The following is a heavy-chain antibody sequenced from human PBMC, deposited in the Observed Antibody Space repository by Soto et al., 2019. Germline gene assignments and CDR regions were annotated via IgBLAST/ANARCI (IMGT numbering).Heavy chain of an antibody. D-gene: IGHD3-22*01. CDR1: GFTFSSYA. CDR2: ISGTGGNT. CDR3: ARQTPNDSSGYPLS. V-gene: IGHV3-23*01. J-gene: IGHJ4*02. Sequence: GGSLRLSCAASGFTFSSYAMTWVRQAPGKGLEWVSTISGTGGNTYYADSVKGRFTISRDNSKNTVYLQMNSLRAEDTAVYYCARQTPNDSSGYPLSWGQGTLVTAPQ.